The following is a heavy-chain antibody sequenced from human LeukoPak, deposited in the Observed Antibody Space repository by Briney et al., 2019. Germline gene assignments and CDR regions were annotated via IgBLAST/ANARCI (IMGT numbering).Heavy chain of an antibody. Sequence: SETLSLTCSVSGGSISSGTYSWNWIRQPAGQGLEWIGRIFVSGTTNYSPSLRSRVSISIDTSKNQFSLKLSSVTAADTAVYYCARAEQGDFWSGYLSNNWFDPWGQGTLVTVSS. CDR3: ARAEQGDFWSGYLSNNWFDP. D-gene: IGHD3-3*01. J-gene: IGHJ5*02. V-gene: IGHV4-61*02. CDR1: GGSISSGTYS. CDR2: IFVSGTT.